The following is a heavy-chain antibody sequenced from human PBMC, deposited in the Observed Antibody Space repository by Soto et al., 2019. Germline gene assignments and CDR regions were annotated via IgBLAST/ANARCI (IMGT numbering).Heavy chain of an antibody. D-gene: IGHD5-12*01. Sequence: GGSLRLSCAASGFTFSSYEMNWVRQAPGKGLEWVSYISSSGSTIYYADSVKGRFTISRDNAKNSLYLQMNSLRAEDTAVYYCARGLGGATISYFDYWGQGTRVTVSS. V-gene: IGHV3-48*03. CDR2: ISSSGSTI. CDR3: ARGLGGATISYFDY. CDR1: GFTFSSYE. J-gene: IGHJ4*02.